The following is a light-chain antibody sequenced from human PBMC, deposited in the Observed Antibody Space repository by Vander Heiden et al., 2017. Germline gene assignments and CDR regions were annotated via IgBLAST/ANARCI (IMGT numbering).Light chain of an antibody. J-gene: IGKJ2*01. CDR3: QQLNSYPYT. Sequence: DIQLTQSPSLLSASVRERVTITCLASQGISSYLTWYQQKPGKAPKLLIYAASTLQSGVPSRFSGSGSGTEFTLTIISLQPEDFATYYCQQLNSYPYTFGQGTKLEIK. CDR2: AAS. CDR1: QGISSY. V-gene: IGKV1-9*01.